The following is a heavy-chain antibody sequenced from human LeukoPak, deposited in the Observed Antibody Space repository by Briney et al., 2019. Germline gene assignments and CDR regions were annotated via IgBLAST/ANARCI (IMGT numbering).Heavy chain of an antibody. D-gene: IGHD6-13*01. Sequence: PSETLSLTCTVSGGSISNYFWSWIRQPAGKGLEWIGRIYTSGSTTYNPSLKSRVTVSVDTSKNQFSLNLTSVTAADTAVYYCARTYGSSGLGYFDLWGRGTLVTVSS. CDR3: ARTYGSSGLGYFDL. CDR1: GGSISNYF. CDR2: IYTSGST. J-gene: IGHJ2*01. V-gene: IGHV4-4*07.